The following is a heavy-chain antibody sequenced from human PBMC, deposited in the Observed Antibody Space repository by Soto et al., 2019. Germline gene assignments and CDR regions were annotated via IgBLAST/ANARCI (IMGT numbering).Heavy chain of an antibody. CDR1: GGSFSGYY. Sequence: QVQLQQWGAGLLKPSETLSLTCAVYGGSFSGYYWTWIRQPPGTGLEWIGEIKHSGTTNYNPSLKNLITTPGDNSNNQFSLKPTSVTAADTAVYYSAKNKIFDYWGQGTLVTVSS. J-gene: IGHJ4*02. CDR3: AKNKIFDY. CDR2: IKHSGTT. V-gene: IGHV4-34*01.